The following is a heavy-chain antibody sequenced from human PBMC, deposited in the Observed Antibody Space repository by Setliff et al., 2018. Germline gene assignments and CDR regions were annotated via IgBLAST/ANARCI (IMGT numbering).Heavy chain of an antibody. CDR2: IIINTGKT. CDR1: GYTFTNYG. CDR3: ARFGGSCSSSSCYASDL. J-gene: IGHJ3*01. D-gene: IGHD2-2*01. Sequence: ASVKVSCKASGYTFTNYGFTWVRQAPGQGLEWMGMIIINTGKTSYPKKFQGRVTMTTDTYTGTGYMELRSLTSDDTAVYFCARFGGSCSSSSCYASDLWGQGTMVTVSS. V-gene: IGHV1-18*01.